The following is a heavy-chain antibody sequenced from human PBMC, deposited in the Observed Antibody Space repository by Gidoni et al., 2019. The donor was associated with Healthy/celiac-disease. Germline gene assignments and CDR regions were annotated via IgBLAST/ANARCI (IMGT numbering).Heavy chain of an antibody. CDR3: AAEEMATIIGY. V-gene: IGHV1-69*01. Sequence: QVQLVQSGAEVKKPGSSVKVSCKASGGTFSSYAISWVRQAPGQGLEWMGGIIPIFGTANYAQKVQGRVTIPADQPTGTAYMELSSLRSEDTAVYYCAAEEMATIIGYWGQGTLVTVSS. J-gene: IGHJ4*02. CDR2: IIPIFGTA. D-gene: IGHD5-12*01. CDR1: GGTFSSYA.